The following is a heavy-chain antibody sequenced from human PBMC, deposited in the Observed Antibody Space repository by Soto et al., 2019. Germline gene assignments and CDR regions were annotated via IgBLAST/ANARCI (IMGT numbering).Heavy chain of an antibody. CDR2: ISGSGDST. CDR3: AKGVPGIAVAGTGYCQH. CDR1: GFTFSSYA. D-gene: IGHD6-19*01. Sequence: EVQLLESGGGLVQPGGSLRLSCAASGFTFSSYAMSWVRQAPGKGLEWVSGISGSGDSTYYADSVKGRFTISRDNCKHPLHLQMNSLSAEDTAAYYWAKGVPGIAVAGTGYCQHWGQGTLVAVSS. J-gene: IGHJ1*01. V-gene: IGHV3-23*01.